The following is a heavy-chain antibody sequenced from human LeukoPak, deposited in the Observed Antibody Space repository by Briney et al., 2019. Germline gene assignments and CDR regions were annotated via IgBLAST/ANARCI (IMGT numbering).Heavy chain of an antibody. CDR2: MNPNSGNT. D-gene: IGHD3-22*01. CDR1: GYTFTSYD. Sequence: ASVKVSCKASGYTFTSYDISWVRQATGQGLEWMGWMNPNSGNTGYAQKFQGRVTMTRDTSISTAYMELSRLRSDDTAVYYCAKGDSSMDAFDIWGQGTMVTVSS. CDR3: AKGDSSMDAFDI. J-gene: IGHJ3*02. V-gene: IGHV1-8*01.